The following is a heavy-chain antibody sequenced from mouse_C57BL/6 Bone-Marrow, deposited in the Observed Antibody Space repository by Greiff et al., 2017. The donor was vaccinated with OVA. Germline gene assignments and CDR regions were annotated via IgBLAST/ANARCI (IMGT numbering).Heavy chain of an antibody. D-gene: IGHD4-1*02. Sequence: VQLQESGAELARPGASVKLSCKASGYTFTSYGISWVKQRTGQGLEWIGEIYPRSGNTYYNEKFKGKATLTADKSSSTAYMELRSLTSEDSAVYFCARSKGPTGTAWFAYWGQGTLVTVSA. CDR1: GYTFTSYG. J-gene: IGHJ3*01. CDR2: IYPRSGNT. CDR3: ARSKGPTGTAWFAY. V-gene: IGHV1-81*01.